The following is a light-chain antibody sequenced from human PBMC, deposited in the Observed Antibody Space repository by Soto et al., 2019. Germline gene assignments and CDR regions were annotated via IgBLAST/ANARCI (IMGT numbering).Light chain of an antibody. J-gene: IGKJ1*01. CDR2: DAS. Sequence: DIQMTQSPSTLSASVGDRVTITCRASQSISSWLAWYQQKPGKAPKLLIYDASSLESGGPSRFSGSGSGTEFTLTISSLQTDDFATYYCQQYNSYSGTFGQGTKVEIK. CDR3: QQYNSYSGT. V-gene: IGKV1-5*01. CDR1: QSISSW.